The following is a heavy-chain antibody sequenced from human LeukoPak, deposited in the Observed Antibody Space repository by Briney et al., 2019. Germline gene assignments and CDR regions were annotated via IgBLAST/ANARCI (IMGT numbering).Heavy chain of an antibody. CDR1: GGSLSSGDYY. D-gene: IGHD1-26*01. CDR2: IYYSGST. J-gene: IGHJ2*01. V-gene: IGHV4-30-4*01. Sequence: SETLSLTCTVSGGSLSSGDYYWSWIRQPPGKGLEWIGYIYYSGSTYYNPSLKSRVTISVDTSKNQFSLKLSSVTAADTAVYYCAREIVGATRPYYWYFDLWGRGTLVTVSS. CDR3: AREIVGATRPYYWYFDL.